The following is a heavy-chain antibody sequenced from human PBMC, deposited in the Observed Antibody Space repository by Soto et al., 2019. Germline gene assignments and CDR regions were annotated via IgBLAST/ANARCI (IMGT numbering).Heavy chain of an antibody. CDR1: GYTLTELS. CDR3: ATDLIGGWLHPPSFDY. CDR2: FDPEDGET. J-gene: IGHJ4*02. Sequence: ASVKVSCKVSGYTLTELSMHWVRQAPGKGLEWMRGFDPEDGETIYAQKFQGRVTMTEDTSTDTAYMELSSLRSEDTAVCYCATDLIGGWLHPPSFDYWGQGTLVTVSS. V-gene: IGHV1-24*01. D-gene: IGHD5-12*01.